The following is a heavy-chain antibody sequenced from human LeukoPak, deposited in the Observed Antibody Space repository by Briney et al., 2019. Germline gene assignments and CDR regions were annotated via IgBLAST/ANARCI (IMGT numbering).Heavy chain of an antibody. D-gene: IGHD2-2*02. Sequence: SVKVSCKASGGTFSSYAISWVRQAPGQGLEWMGGIIPIFGIANYAQKFQGRVTITADESTSTAYMELSSLRSEDTAVYYCARDRGYCSSTSCYNFDYWGQGTLVTVSS. V-gene: IGHV1-69*13. CDR3: ARDRGYCSSTSCYNFDY. CDR1: GGTFSSYA. J-gene: IGHJ4*02. CDR2: IIPIFGIA.